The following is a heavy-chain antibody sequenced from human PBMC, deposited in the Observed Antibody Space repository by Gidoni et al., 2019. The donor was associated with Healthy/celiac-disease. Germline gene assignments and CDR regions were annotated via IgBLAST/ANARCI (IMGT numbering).Heavy chain of an antibody. J-gene: IGHJ4*02. CDR1: GFTFSSYG. V-gene: IGHV3-33*01. CDR2: IWYDGSNK. Sequence: QVQLVESGGGVAQPGRSLRLSCAASGFTFSSYGMHWVRQAPGKGLEWVAVIWYDGSNKYYADSVKGRFTISRDNSKNTLYLQMNSLRAEDTAVYYCARRQDYFDYWGQGTLVTVSS. CDR3: ARRQDYFDY.